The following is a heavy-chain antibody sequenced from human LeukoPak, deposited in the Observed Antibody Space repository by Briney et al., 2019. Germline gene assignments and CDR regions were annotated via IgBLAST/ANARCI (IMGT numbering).Heavy chain of an antibody. V-gene: IGHV1-18*01. CDR1: GYTFTSYG. CDR2: ISAYNGNT. D-gene: IGHD2-15*01. CDR3: ARDDGSNCSGGSCYSDLDY. Sequence: ASVKVSCKASGYTFTSYGISWVRQAPGQGLEWMGLISAYNGNTNYAQKLQGRVNMTTDTSTSTAYMELRSLRSDDTAVYYCARDDGSNCSGGSCYSDLDYWGQGTLVTVSS. J-gene: IGHJ4*02.